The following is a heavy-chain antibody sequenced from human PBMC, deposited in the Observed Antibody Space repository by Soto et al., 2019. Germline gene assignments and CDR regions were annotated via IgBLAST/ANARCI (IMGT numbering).Heavy chain of an antibody. Sequence: PGGSLRLSCAASGFTCSDYAIHWVRQAPGKGLEWVAVVSHDGRNTHYADSVKGRFTISRDSSKNTVSLEMTSLRAEDTAVYYCAKGGRQWLVTSDFNYWGQGALVTVSS. CDR2: VSHDGRNT. J-gene: IGHJ4*02. CDR3: AKGGRQWLVTSDFNY. CDR1: GFTCSDYA. D-gene: IGHD6-19*01. V-gene: IGHV3-30*18.